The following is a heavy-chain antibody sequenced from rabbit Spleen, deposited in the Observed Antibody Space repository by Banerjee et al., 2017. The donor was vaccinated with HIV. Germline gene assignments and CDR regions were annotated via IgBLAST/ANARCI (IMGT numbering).Heavy chain of an antibody. Sequence: QEQLVESGGGLVQPEGSLTLTCTASGFTLSSYYMCWVRQAPGKGLEWSACIYSSNGGTWYASWATGRFTITRSTSLNTVTLQMTSLTVADTATYFCARDLTDVIGWNFGWWGPGTLVTVS. D-gene: IGHD1-1*01. CDR1: GFTLSSYY. J-gene: IGHJ4*01. V-gene: IGHV1S47*01. CDR3: ARDLTDVIGWNFGW. CDR2: IYSSNGGT.